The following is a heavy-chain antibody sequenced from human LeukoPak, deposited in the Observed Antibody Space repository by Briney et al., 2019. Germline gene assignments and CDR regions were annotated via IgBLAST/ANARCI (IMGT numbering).Heavy chain of an antibody. CDR2: INPSGGST. V-gene: IGHV1-46*01. CDR1: GYTFTSYY. CDR3: ARQVSGTFDY. Sequence: ASVKVSCKASGYTFTSYYMHWVRQAPGQGLEWMGIINPSGGSTSYTQKFQGRVTMTRDTSTSTVYMELSSLKSEDTAVYYCARQVSGTFDYWGQGTLVTVSS. J-gene: IGHJ4*02. D-gene: IGHD1-1*01.